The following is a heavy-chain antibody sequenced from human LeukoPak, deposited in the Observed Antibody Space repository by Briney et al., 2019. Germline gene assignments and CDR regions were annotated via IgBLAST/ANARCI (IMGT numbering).Heavy chain of an antibody. V-gene: IGHV3-23*01. Sequence: GGSLRLSCAASGFTFSSYAMSWVREAPGKGLEWVSAISGSGGSTYYADSVKGRFTISRHNSKNTLYLQMNSLRGEDTAVYYCARLYFGVFTGYSNWGQGTLVTVSS. CDR1: GFTFSSYA. D-gene: IGHD3-9*01. CDR3: ARLYFGVFTGYSN. CDR2: ISGSGGST. J-gene: IGHJ4*02.